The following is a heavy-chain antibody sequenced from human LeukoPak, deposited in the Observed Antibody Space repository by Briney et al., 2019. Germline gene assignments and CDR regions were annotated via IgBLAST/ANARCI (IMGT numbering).Heavy chain of an antibody. CDR3: AETGSPLANYYYYGMDV. Sequence: SETLSLTCTVSGGSISSSSYYWGWIRQPPGKGLEWIGSIYYSGSTYYNPSLKSRVTISVDTSKNQFSLKLSSVTAADTAVYYCAETGSPLANYYYYGMDVWGQGTTVTVS. CDR1: GGSISSSSYY. D-gene: IGHD6-19*01. J-gene: IGHJ6*02. CDR2: IYYSGST. V-gene: IGHV4-39*01.